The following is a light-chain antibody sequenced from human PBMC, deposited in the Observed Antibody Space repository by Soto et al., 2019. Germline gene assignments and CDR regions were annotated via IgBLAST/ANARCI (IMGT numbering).Light chain of an antibody. CDR3: TSYAGSDTPYV. V-gene: IGLV2-8*01. Sequence: QSVPTQPPSASGSPGQSVTISCTGTSSDVGGYDYVSWYQQHPGKAPKLMIFEVTKRPSGVPNRFSGSKSGNTASLTVSGLQAEDEADYYCTSYAGSDTPYVFGTGTKVTVL. CDR1: SSDVGGYDY. J-gene: IGLJ1*01. CDR2: EVT.